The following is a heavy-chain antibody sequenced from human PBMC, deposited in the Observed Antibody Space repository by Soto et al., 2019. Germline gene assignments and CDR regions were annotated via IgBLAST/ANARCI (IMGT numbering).Heavy chain of an antibody. CDR2: ISWDGGST. CDR1: GFTFDDYT. V-gene: IGHV3-43*01. CDR3: AKGVDTAMVTPSLSAEYYGMDV. Sequence: PGGSLRLSCAASGFTFDDYTMHWVRQAPGKGLEWVSLISWDGGSTYYADSVKGRFTISRDNSKNSLYLQMNSLRTEDTALYYCAKGVDTAMVTPSLSAEYYGMDVWGQGTTVTVSS. J-gene: IGHJ6*02. D-gene: IGHD5-18*01.